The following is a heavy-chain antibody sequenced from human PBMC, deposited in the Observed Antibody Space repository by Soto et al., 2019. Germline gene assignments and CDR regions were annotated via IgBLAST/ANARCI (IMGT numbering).Heavy chain of an antibody. Sequence: SETLSLTCTVSGDSISGYYWNWIRQPAGKGLEWIGRIYASGSTISNRSLRSRVALSVDTSKNQFSLNLNSVTAADTAMYYCARSGYSSAWYTAFDSWSQGILVTVSS. V-gene: IGHV4-4*07. J-gene: IGHJ4*02. CDR2: IYASGST. CDR1: GDSISGYY. CDR3: ARSGYSSAWYTAFDS. D-gene: IGHD6-19*01.